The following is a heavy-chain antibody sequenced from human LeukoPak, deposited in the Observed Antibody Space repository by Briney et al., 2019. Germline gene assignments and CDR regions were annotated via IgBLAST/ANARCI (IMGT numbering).Heavy chain of an antibody. D-gene: IGHD6-19*01. J-gene: IGHJ4*02. V-gene: IGHV7-4-1*02. Sequence: ASVTVSCTASGYTFTSYAMNWVRQAPGQGLEWMGWINTNTGNPTYAQGFTGRFVFSLDTSVSTAYLQISSLKAEDTAVYYCATYYSSGWYQWGQGTLVTVSS. CDR1: GYTFTSYA. CDR2: INTNTGNP. CDR3: ATYYSSGWYQ.